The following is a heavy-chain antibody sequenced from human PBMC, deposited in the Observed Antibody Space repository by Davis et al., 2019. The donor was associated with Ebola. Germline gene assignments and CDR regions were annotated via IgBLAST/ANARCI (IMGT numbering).Heavy chain of an antibody. CDR3: ARGGYAFDI. V-gene: IGHV4-39*07. CDR1: GGSISSSSYY. Sequence: PSETLSLTCTVSGGSISSSSYYWGWIRQPPGKGLEWIGSIYYSGSTYYNPSLKSRVTISVDTSKNQFSLKLSSVTAADTAVYYCARGGYAFDIWGQGTMVTVSS. CDR2: IYYSGST. J-gene: IGHJ3*02.